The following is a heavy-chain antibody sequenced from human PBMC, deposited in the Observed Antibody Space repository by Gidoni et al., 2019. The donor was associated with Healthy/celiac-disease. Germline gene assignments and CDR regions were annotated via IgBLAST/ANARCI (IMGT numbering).Heavy chain of an antibody. CDR1: DGYISSSTYY. D-gene: IGHD3-16*01. J-gene: IGHJ6*02. V-gene: IGHV4-39*01. CDR2: IYFTGRS. Sequence: QLQVQESGPGLVKPSETLSLTCHVSDGYISSSTYYWGWIRQPPGKGLEGIGNIYFTGRSYYNPSLKRRVTISVDTSRDQRSLKLSSVTAADTAVYYCGVMNYYYYGVDVWGHGTTVTVSS. CDR3: GVMNYYYYGVDV.